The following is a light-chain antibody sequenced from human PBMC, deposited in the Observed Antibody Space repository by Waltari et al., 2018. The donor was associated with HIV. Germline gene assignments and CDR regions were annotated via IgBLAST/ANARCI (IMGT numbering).Light chain of an antibody. CDR1: QDIRTW. CDR3: QQTHSFPWT. J-gene: IGKJ1*01. V-gene: IGKV1-12*01. Sequence: DIQMTQSPSSVSASVGGRVPINCRASQDIRTWLAWYQQRPGKAPKLLIYVASTLQSGVPSRFSGSGSGTDFTLTISSLQTEDFATYYCQQTHSFPWTFGQGTKVEIK. CDR2: VAS.